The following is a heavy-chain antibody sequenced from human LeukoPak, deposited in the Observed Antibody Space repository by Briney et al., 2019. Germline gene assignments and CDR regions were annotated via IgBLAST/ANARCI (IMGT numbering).Heavy chain of an antibody. CDR1: GFTFSSYA. CDR2: ISGSGGST. D-gene: IGHD3-10*01. J-gene: IGHJ4*02. CDR3: AKVGYYYGSGSYVGY. V-gene: IGHV3-23*01. Sequence: GGSLRLSCAASGFTFSSYAMSWVRQAPGKGPEWVSAISGSGGSTYYADSVKGRFTISRDNSKNTLYLQMNSLRAEDTAVYYCAKVGYYYGSGSYVGYWGQGTLVTVSS.